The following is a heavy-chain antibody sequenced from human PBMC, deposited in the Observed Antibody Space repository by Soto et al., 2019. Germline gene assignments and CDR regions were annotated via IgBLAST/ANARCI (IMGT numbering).Heavy chain of an antibody. CDR2: ISPYNGKT. J-gene: IGHJ3*02. CDR3: ARDIYGGNCCDAFDI. CDR1: GYTFTNYG. V-gene: IGHV1-18*01. Sequence: QAQLVQSGAEVKKPGASVNISCKASGYTFTNYGFIWVRQAPGHGLEWVGWISPYNGKTEYAQNLQGRVTMTRDKPTSTAYMKLRSLRSDDTAVYYCARDIYGGNCCDAFDIWGQGTMVTVSS. D-gene: IGHD2-15*01.